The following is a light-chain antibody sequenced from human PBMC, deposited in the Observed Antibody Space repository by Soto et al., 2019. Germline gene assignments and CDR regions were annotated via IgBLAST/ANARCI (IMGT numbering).Light chain of an antibody. CDR3: QQYYSPSYT. CDR1: QSLLEGANNKDY. CDR2: WAS. J-gene: IGKJ2*01. V-gene: IGKV4-1*01. Sequence: DIVMTQSPDSLTVSLGERATINCKSSQSLLEGANNKDYLAWYQQKPGQPPKLLIYWASTRESGVPDRFSSSGSGTDFTLTIRGLQAEDVAVYYCQQYYSPSYTFGQGTKVEIK.